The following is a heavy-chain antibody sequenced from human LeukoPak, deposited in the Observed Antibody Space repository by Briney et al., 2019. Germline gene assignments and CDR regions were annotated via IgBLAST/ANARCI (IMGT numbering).Heavy chain of an antibody. V-gene: IGHV3-48*01. CDR3: ARGGYSRPDY. CDR1: EFIFSNYG. D-gene: IGHD4-11*01. CDR2: ISSNSRTI. J-gene: IGHJ4*02. Sequence: GGPLRHSCAASEFIFSNYGMTGGRQAPAKGPEWVSYISSNSRTINYADSVRGRFAISRDNGKNSLYLQMNSLRVEDTAVYYCARGGYSRPDYWGQGTLVTVSS.